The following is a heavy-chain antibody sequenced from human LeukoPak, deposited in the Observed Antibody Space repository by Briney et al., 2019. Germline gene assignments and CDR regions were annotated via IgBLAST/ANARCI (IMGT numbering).Heavy chain of an antibody. Sequence: PGGSLRLSCAASGFTFSSYAMHWVRQAPVKGLEWVAVISYDGSNKYYADSVKGRFTISRDNSKNTLYLQMNSLRAEDTAVYYCARWTQQGIPFDYWGQGTLVTVSS. CDR3: ARWTQQGIPFDY. CDR1: GFTFSSYA. CDR2: ISYDGSNK. J-gene: IGHJ4*02. V-gene: IGHV3-30-3*01. D-gene: IGHD5-18*01.